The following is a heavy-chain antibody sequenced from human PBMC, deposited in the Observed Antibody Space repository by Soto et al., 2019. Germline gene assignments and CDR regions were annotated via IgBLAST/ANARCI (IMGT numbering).Heavy chain of an antibody. CDR3: ESDFRVAVAGSEFDH. Sequence: PGGSLSLSCAASRFSFVCYWMHWVRQVPGEGLAWVSRINGNADTSYYAASVKGRFTISRTTANKRLYMLMDSLRADATGVYYCESDFRVAVAGSEFDHWGQGTLVTVSS. D-gene: IGHD6-19*01. CDR1: RFSFVCYW. V-gene: IGHV3-74*01. CDR2: INGNADTS. J-gene: IGHJ4*02.